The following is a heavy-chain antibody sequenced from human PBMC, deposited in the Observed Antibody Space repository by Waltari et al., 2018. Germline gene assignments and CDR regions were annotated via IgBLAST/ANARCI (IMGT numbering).Heavy chain of an antibody. Sequence: EVQLVESGGGLVQPGGSLRLYCAAFGFTFGTYGMSWVRQAPGKGLEWVANINQDGSDKYYVDSVKGRFTISRDNAKNSLYLQMNSLRPEDTAVYYCARYDLGPYYYYGMDVWGQGTTVTASS. CDR3: ARYDLGPYYYYGMDV. CDR1: GFTFGTYG. D-gene: IGHD7-27*01. CDR2: INQDGSDK. J-gene: IGHJ6*02. V-gene: IGHV3-7*01.